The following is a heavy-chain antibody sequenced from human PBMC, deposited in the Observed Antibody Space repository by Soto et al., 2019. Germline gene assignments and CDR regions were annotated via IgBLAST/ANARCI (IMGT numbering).Heavy chain of an antibody. V-gene: IGHV3-23*01. CDR3: AKDIVVVPAASN. Sequence: EVQLLESGGGLVQPGGSLRLSCAASGFTFSSYAMSWVRQAPGKGLEWVSAISGSGGTTYYADSVKGRFTITRDNSKNTLYLQMNSLRAEDTAVYYCAKDIVVVPAASNWVQGILVTVSS. CDR2: ISGSGGTT. J-gene: IGHJ4*02. CDR1: GFTFSSYA. D-gene: IGHD2-2*01.